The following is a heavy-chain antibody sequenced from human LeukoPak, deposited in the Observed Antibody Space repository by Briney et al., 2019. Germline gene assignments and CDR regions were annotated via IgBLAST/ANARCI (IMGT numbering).Heavy chain of an antibody. J-gene: IGHJ4*02. D-gene: IGHD3-22*01. V-gene: IGHV5-51*01. CDR1: GYSFTSYW. CDR2: IYPGDSDT. Sequence: GESLKISCKGSGYSFTSYWIGWVRQMPGKGLEWMGIIYPGDSDTRYSPSFQGQVTISADKSISTAYLQWSSLKASDTAMYYCARLQGAYDSSGYYGPYYFDYWGQGTLVTVSS. CDR3: ARLQGAYDSSGYYGPYYFDY.